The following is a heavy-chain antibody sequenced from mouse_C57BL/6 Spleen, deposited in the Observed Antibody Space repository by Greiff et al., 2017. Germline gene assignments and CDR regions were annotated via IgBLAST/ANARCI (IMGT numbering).Heavy chain of an antibody. Sequence: VQLKESGPGLVAPSQSLSITCTVSGFSLTSYGVHWVRQPPGKGLEWLVVIWSDGSTTYNSALKSRLSISKDNSKSQVFLKMNSLQTDDTAMYYCARQGWLLQDYAMDYWGQGTSVTVSS. D-gene: IGHD2-3*01. CDR3: ARQGWLLQDYAMDY. CDR2: IWSDGST. V-gene: IGHV2-6-1*01. J-gene: IGHJ4*01. CDR1: GFSLTSYG.